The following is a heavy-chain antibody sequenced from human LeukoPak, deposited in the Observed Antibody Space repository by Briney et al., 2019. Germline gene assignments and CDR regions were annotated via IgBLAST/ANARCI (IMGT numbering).Heavy chain of an antibody. CDR1: GFTFSSYG. CDR2: ISYDGSNK. V-gene: IGHV3-30*18. Sequence: PGRSLRLSCAASGFTFSSYGMHWVRQAPGKGLEWVAVISYDGSNKYYADSVKGRFTISRDNSKNTLYLQMNSLRAEDTAVYYCAKYSSGWYAVDYWGQGTLVTVPS. J-gene: IGHJ4*02. CDR3: AKYSSGWYAVDY. D-gene: IGHD6-19*01.